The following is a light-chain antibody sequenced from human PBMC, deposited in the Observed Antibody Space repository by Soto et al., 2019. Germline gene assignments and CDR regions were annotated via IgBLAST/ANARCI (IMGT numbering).Light chain of an antibody. J-gene: IGKJ2*01. V-gene: IGKV3-15*01. CDR3: QQYNSYPYT. CDR2: GAS. CDR1: QSVSSN. Sequence: EIVMTQSPATLSVSPGERATLSCRASQSVSSNLAWYQQKPGQAPRLLIYGASTRATGIPARFSGSGSATEFTLTISSLQSEDFATYYCQQYNSYPYTFGQGTKVDIK.